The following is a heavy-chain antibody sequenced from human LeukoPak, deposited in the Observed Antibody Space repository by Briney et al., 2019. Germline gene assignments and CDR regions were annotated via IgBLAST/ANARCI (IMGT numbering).Heavy chain of an antibody. J-gene: IGHJ4*02. Sequence: SETLSLTCTVSGGSISSSSYYWGWLRQPPGKGLERIGSIYYSGSTYYNPSLKSRVTISVDTSKNQFSLKLSSVTAADTAVYYCARYYYDSSGYDYWGQGTLVTVSS. CDR2: IYYSGST. CDR1: GGSISSSSYY. D-gene: IGHD3-22*01. V-gene: IGHV4-39*01. CDR3: ARYYYDSSGYDY.